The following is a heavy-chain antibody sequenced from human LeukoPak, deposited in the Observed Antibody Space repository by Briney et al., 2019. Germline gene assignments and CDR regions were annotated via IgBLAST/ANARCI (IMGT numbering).Heavy chain of an antibody. D-gene: IGHD3-22*01. Sequence: SETLSLTCTVSGGSISSYYWSWIRQPPGKGLEWIGYIYYSGSTNHNPSLKSRVTISVDTSKNQFSLKLSSVTAADTAVYYCARAYYYEGYYMDVWGKGTTVTISS. CDR1: GGSISSYY. CDR2: IYYSGST. V-gene: IGHV4-59*01. J-gene: IGHJ6*03. CDR3: ARAYYYEGYYMDV.